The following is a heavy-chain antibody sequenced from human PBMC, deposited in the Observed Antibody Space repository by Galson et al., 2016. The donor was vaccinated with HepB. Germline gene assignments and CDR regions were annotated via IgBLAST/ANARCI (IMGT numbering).Heavy chain of an antibody. V-gene: IGHV4-59*08. D-gene: IGHD5-24*01. CDR1: GGSISSYY. Sequence: SETLSLTCAVSGGSISSYYWSWIRQPPGKGLEWIGYIYDSGSPKYNPSLNCRVTISEDTSRNQFSLRLSSVTAADTAVYYCAGRRRDGFNVQILDYWGQGTLVTVSS. CDR3: AGRRRDGFNVQILDY. CDR2: IYDSGSP. J-gene: IGHJ4*02.